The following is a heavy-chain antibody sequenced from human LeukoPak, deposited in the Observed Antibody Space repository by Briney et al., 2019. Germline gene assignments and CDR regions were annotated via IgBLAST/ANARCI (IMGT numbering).Heavy chain of an antibody. D-gene: IGHD4-23*01. CDR1: GFTFSSYG. CDR2: ISYDGSNK. V-gene: IGHV3-30*18. CDR3: AKTDYGGNSYYFDY. J-gene: IGHJ4*02. Sequence: GGSLRLSCAASGFTFSSYGMHWVRQAPGKGLEWVAVISYDGSNKYYADSVKGRFTISRDNSKNTLYLQMNSLRAEDTAVYYCAKTDYGGNSYYFDYWGQGTLVTVSS.